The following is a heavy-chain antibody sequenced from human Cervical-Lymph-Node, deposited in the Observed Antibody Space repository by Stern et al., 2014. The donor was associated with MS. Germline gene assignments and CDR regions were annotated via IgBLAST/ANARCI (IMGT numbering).Heavy chain of an antibody. CDR3: ARSSGWYSPMVY. Sequence: EVQLEESGGGLVQPGGSLRLSCAASGFTFSSYWMHWVRQVPGKGLVWVARINSDGKNTTYAESVKGRFTISRDNAKNTLYLQMNSLRADDTAVYYCARSSGWYSPMVYWGQGTLVTVSS. D-gene: IGHD6-19*01. V-gene: IGHV3-74*02. CDR1: GFTFSSYW. J-gene: IGHJ4*02. CDR2: INSDGKNT.